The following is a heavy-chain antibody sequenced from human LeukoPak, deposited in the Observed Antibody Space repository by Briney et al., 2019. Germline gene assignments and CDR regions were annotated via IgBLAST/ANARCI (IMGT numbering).Heavy chain of an antibody. V-gene: IGHV3-23*01. CDR2: ISGSGGGT. CDR1: GFTFSNYY. D-gene: IGHD6-13*01. Sequence: GGSLRLSCAASGFTFSNYYMSWVRQAPGKGLEWVSAISGSGGGTYYPDSVKGRFTISRDNSKNTLYLQMNSLRAEDTAVYYCAKDPRRYSRTGGYFDYWGQGTLVTVSS. J-gene: IGHJ4*02. CDR3: AKDPRRYSRTGGYFDY.